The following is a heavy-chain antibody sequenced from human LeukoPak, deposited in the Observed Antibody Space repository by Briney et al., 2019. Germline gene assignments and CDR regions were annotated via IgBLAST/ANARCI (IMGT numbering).Heavy chain of an antibody. CDR1: GFTLSTYW. Sequence: GGSLRLSCAASGFTLSTYWMRWVRQAPGKGLVWVSRINSGGSSTTYADSVKGRFTISRDNAKNSLYLQMNSLRAEDTAVYYCARGLCGGDCCDYWGQGTLVTVSS. CDR2: INSGGSST. D-gene: IGHD2-21*01. J-gene: IGHJ4*02. V-gene: IGHV3-74*01. CDR3: ARGLCGGDCCDY.